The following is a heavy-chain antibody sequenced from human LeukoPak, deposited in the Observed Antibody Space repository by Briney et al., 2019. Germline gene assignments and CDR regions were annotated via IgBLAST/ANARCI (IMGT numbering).Heavy chain of an antibody. V-gene: IGHV3-74*01. CDR3: VTITTFS. Sequence: GALRLTWAASGFTFSKYWMYLVRQAPGKGLEWVSRIKTDGSFTSYADSVKGRFTISRDNTNNMLYLQMNSLRFDDTAVYYCVTITTFSWGQGTLVTVTS. CDR1: GFTFSKYW. J-gene: IGHJ5*02. CDR2: IKTDGSFT. D-gene: IGHD2/OR15-2a*01.